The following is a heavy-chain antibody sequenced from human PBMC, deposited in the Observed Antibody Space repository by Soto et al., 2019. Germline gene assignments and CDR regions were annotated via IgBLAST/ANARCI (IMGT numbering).Heavy chain of an antibody. J-gene: IGHJ4*02. D-gene: IGHD3-10*01. CDR2: IYYSGST. Sequence: SETLSLTCTVSGGSISSGGYYWSWIRQHPGKGLEWIGYIYYSGSTYYNPSLKSRVTISVDTSKNQFSLKLSSVTAADTAVYYCARGGFGELLYDYWGQGTLVTVSS. CDR1: GGSISSGGYY. CDR3: ARGGFGELLYDY. V-gene: IGHV4-31*03.